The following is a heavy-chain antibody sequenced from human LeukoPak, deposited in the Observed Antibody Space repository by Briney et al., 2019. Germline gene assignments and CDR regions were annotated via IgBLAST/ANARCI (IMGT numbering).Heavy chain of an antibody. Sequence: ASVKVSCKASGYTFTSYGISWVRQAPGQGLEWMGWISAYNGNTNYAQKLQGRVTMTTDTSTSTAYMELRSLRSDDTAVYYCARVSSSGWYSNWFDPWGQGTLVTVSS. CDR2: ISAYNGNT. V-gene: IGHV1-18*01. CDR1: GYTFTSYG. D-gene: IGHD6-19*01. CDR3: ARVSSSGWYSNWFDP. J-gene: IGHJ5*02.